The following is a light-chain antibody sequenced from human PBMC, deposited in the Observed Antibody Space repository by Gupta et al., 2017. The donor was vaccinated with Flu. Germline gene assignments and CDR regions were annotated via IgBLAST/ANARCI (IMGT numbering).Light chain of an antibody. CDR2: EVS. V-gene: IGLV2-14*01. CDR3: SSYTSSSTLDVV. CDR1: SSDVGGYNY. Sequence: QSALTQPASVSGSPGQPITISCTGTSSDVGGYNYVSWYQQHPGKAPKLMIYEVSNRPSGVSNRFSGSKSGHTASLTISGLQAEDEADYYCSSYTSSSTLDVVFGGGTKLTVL. J-gene: IGLJ2*01.